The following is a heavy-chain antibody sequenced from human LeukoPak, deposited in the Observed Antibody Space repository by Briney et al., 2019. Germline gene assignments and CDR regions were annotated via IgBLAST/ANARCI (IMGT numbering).Heavy chain of an antibody. J-gene: IGHJ5*02. V-gene: IGHV4-59*05. Sequence: PSETLSLTCPVSGVSISTYYWSWIRQPPGKGLEWIGSIYYSGSTYYNPSLKSRVTISVDTSKNQFSLKLSSVTAADTAVYYCARQEDIVVVPAAMDWFDPWGQGTLVTVSS. CDR2: IYYSGST. D-gene: IGHD2-2*01. CDR3: ARQEDIVVVPAAMDWFDP. CDR1: GVSISTYY.